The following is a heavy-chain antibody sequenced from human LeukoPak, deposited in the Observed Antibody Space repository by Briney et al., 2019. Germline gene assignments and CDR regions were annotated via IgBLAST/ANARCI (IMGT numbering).Heavy chain of an antibody. J-gene: IGHJ6*03. D-gene: IGHD4-17*01. V-gene: IGHV4-59*12. CDR1: GGSISSYY. CDR3: ARDRYGECDYCYRDV. Sequence: SESLCLTCAVSGGSISSYYRSWIRKPPGKGQGWGGYIYYSGSTNYNPSLQSRVTISVDTSKNHTHLKLSCLTAADTAVYYCARDRYGECDYCYRDV. CDR2: IYYSGST.